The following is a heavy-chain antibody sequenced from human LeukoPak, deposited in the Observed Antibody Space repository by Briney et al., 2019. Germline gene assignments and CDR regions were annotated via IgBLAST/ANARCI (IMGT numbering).Heavy chain of an antibody. CDR1: GFTFSSYA. CDR2: ISGSGGST. Sequence: GGSLRLSCAASGFTFSSYAMSWVRQAPGKGLEWVSAISGSGGSTYYADSVKGRFTISRDNSKNTLYLQMNSLRAEDTAVYYCAKVIGVVPAAMGDYYFDYWGQGTLVTVSS. V-gene: IGHV3-23*01. D-gene: IGHD2-2*01. J-gene: IGHJ4*02. CDR3: AKVIGVVPAAMGDYYFDY.